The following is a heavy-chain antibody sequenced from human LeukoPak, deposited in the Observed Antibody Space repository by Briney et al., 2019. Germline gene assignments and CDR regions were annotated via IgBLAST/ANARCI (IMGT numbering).Heavy chain of an antibody. Sequence: PGGSLRLSCAASGFTFSSYWMSWVRQAPGKGLEWVANIKQDGSEKYYVDSVKGRFTISRDNAKNSLYLQMNSLRAEDTAVYYCARALADYYDSSGYYYGSFDYWGQGTLVTVSS. CDR1: GFTFSSYW. J-gene: IGHJ4*02. CDR2: IKQDGSEK. CDR3: ARALADYYDSSGYYYGSFDY. V-gene: IGHV3-7*01. D-gene: IGHD3-22*01.